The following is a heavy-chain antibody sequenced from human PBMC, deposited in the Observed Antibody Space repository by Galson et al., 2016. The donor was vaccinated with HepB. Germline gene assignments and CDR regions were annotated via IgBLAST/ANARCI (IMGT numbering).Heavy chain of an antibody. CDR1: GYTFSSYG. D-gene: IGHD6-19*01. Sequence: SVKVSCKASGYTFSSYGISWVRQAPGQGLEWMGWIRGYNGDTNYAQKFQGRVTVTIDRSTTEAYMELRGLTSDDPAMYYCARVTTRAVAGGWVYWGPGTLVIVSS. CDR2: IRGYNGDT. V-gene: IGHV1-18*01. J-gene: IGHJ4*02. CDR3: ARVTTRAVAGGWVY.